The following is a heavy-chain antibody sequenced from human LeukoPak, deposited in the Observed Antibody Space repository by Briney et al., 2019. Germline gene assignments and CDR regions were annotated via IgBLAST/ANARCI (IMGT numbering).Heavy chain of an antibody. CDR3: ARGGYSSSWRDAFDL. V-gene: IGHV1-18*01. Sequence: ASVKVSCKASRYTFTCYGISWVRQAPGQGLEWMGWISTNNGNTNYAQKFQGRVTMTTDTSTSYMELRSLRSDDTAVYYCARGGYSSSWRDAFDLWGQGTMVTVSS. J-gene: IGHJ3*01. D-gene: IGHD2-2*03. CDR2: ISTNNGNT. CDR1: RYTFTCYG.